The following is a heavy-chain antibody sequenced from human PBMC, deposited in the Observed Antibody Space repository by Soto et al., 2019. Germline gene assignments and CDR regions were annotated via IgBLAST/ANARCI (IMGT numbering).Heavy chain of an antibody. Sequence: PGGSLRLSCAASGFTFSSYAMSWVRQAPGKGLEWVSAISGSGGSTYYADSVKGRFTISRDNSKNTLYLQMNSLRAEDTAVYYCAKVEPGPMVRGGRFDYWGQGTLVTVSS. CDR1: GFTFSSYA. CDR3: AKVEPGPMVRGGRFDY. D-gene: IGHD3-10*01. J-gene: IGHJ4*02. V-gene: IGHV3-23*01. CDR2: ISGSGGST.